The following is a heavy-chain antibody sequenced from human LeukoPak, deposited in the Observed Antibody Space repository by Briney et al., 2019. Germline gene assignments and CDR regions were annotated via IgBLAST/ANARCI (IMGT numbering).Heavy chain of an antibody. CDR1: GYTFSSHG. Sequence: GGSLRLSCAASGYTFSSHGLTWVRQAPGKGLEWVSTINGAGDNTYYAETVKGRFTISRDNSKNTLYLQMHSLRAEDTAIYYCAKVSVCYGCYLDYWGQGTLDTVS. CDR2: INGAGDNT. J-gene: IGHJ4*02. CDR3: AKVSVCYGCYLDY. D-gene: IGHD3-16*01. V-gene: IGHV3-23*01.